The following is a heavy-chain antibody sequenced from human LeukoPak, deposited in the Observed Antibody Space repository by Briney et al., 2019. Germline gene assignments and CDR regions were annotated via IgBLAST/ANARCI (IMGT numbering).Heavy chain of an antibody. CDR2: INHSGTT. CDR3: AEAGYYDSSGHYYFDY. J-gene: IGHJ4*02. Sequence: SETLSLTCAVYGGSFSGYYWSWIRQPPGKGLEWIGEINHSGTTNYNPSLRSRVTISIDTSKNQFSLNLSSVTAADTAVYYCAEAGYYDSSGHYYFDYWGKGTLVTVSS. D-gene: IGHD3-22*01. V-gene: IGHV4-34*01. CDR1: GGSFSGYY.